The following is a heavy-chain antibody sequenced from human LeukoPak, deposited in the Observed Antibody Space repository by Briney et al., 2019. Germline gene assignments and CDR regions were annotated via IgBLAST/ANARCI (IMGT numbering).Heavy chain of an antibody. CDR1: GFTFSSYS. Sequence: GGSLRLSCAASGFTFSSYSMNWVHQAPGKGLEWVSYISSSSSTIYYADSVKGRFTISRDNAKNSLYLQMNSLRDEDTAVYYCARDQDYYDSSGYGYWGQGTLVTVSS. CDR2: ISSSSSTI. J-gene: IGHJ4*02. V-gene: IGHV3-48*02. CDR3: ARDQDYYDSSGYGY. D-gene: IGHD3-22*01.